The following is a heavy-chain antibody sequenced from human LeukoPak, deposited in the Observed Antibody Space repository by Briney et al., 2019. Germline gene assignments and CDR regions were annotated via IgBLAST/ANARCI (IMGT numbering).Heavy chain of an antibody. CDR1: GFTFDDYA. CDR2: ISWNSGSI. V-gene: IGHV3-9*03. CDR3: AKGWDGVAAAGVDY. Sequence: GGSLRLSCAASGFTFDDYAMHWVRHAPGKGLEWVSGISWNSGSIGYADSVKGRFTISRDNAKNSLYLQMNSLRAEDMALYYCAKGWDGVAAAGVDYWGQGTLVTVSS. D-gene: IGHD6-13*01. J-gene: IGHJ4*02.